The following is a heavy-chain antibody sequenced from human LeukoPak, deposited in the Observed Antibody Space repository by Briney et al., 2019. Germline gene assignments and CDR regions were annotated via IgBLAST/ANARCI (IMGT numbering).Heavy chain of an antibody. CDR3: AKDGGTGLGTFDY. CDR1: GFTFSSYA. J-gene: IGHJ4*02. V-gene: IGHV3-23*01. D-gene: IGHD3/OR15-3a*01. Sequence: GGSLRLSCAASGFTFSSYAMSWVRQAPGKGLEWVSGISWNSGSIGYADSVKGRFTISRDNSKNSVYLQMSSLRVEDTAVYYCAKDGGTGLGTFDYWGQGTLVTVSS. CDR2: ISWNSGSI.